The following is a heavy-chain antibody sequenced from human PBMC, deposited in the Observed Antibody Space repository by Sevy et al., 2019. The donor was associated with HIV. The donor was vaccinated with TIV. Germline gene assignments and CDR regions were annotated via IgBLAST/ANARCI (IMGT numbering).Heavy chain of an antibody. CDR1: GYTFTDNY. D-gene: IGHD1-26*01. Sequence: ASVKVSGKTFGYTFTDNYIHWVRQAPGQGLEWMGRFNPLSGGTKSAQQFQGRVTMTRDTSISTAYMEVSRLTFDDTAVYYCAREAGSTYYGLLDYWGQGSLVTVSS. CDR2: FNPLSGGT. J-gene: IGHJ4*02. CDR3: AREAGSTYYGLLDY. V-gene: IGHV1-2*06.